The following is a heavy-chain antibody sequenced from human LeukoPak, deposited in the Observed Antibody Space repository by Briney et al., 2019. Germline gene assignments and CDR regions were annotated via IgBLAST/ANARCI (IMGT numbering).Heavy chain of an antibody. D-gene: IGHD5/OR15-5a*01. CDR3: ARGVYGDY. Sequence: SVKVSCKASGGTFSSYAISWGRQAPGQGLEWMGRIIPILGIANYAQKFQGRVTITADKSTSTAYMELSSLRSEDTAVYYCARGVYGDYWGQGTLVTVSS. CDR2: IIPILGIA. J-gene: IGHJ4*02. V-gene: IGHV1-69*04. CDR1: GGTFSSYA.